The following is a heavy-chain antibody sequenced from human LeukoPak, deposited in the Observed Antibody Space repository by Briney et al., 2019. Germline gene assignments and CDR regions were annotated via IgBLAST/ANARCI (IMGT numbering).Heavy chain of an antibody. D-gene: IGHD6-19*01. V-gene: IGHV3-30-3*01. J-gene: IGHJ4*02. CDR3: AREISTGWPDY. Sequence: PGRSLRLSCAASGFTFSIYTMHWLRQAPGKGLEWVAVKSYDGVNTFYADSVKGRFTISRDHSQNTLYLQMNSLRTEDTAVYYCAREISTGWPDYWGQGTLVTVSS. CDR1: GFTFSIYT. CDR2: KSYDGVNT.